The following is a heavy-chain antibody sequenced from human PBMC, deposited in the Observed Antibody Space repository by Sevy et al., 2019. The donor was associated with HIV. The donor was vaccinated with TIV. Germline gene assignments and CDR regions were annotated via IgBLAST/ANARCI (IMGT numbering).Heavy chain of an antibody. CDR2: IKQDGSEK. CDR3: ARDPTIFGVVTFDY. CDR1: GFTFSSYW. J-gene: IGHJ4*02. V-gene: IGHV3-7*03. D-gene: IGHD3-3*01. Sequence: GSLRLSCAASGFTFSSYWMSWVRQAPGKGLEWVANIKQDGSEKYYVDSVKGRFTISRDNAKNSLYLQMNSLRAEDTAVYYCARDPTIFGVVTFDYWGQGTLVTVSS.